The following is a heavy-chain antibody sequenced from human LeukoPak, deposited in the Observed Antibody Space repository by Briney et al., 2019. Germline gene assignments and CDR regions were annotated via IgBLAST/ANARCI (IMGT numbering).Heavy chain of an antibody. J-gene: IGHJ3*02. CDR2: IYYSGST. V-gene: IGHV4-39*07. Sequence: SETLSLTRTVSGGSISSSSYYWGWIRHPPGKGLEWIGSIYYSGSTYYNPSLKSRVTISVDTSKNQFSLKLSSVTAADTAVYYCARDFQAPMYYYDSSGYYDAFDIWGQGTMVTVSS. CDR1: GGSISSSSYY. D-gene: IGHD3-22*01. CDR3: ARDFQAPMYYYDSSGYYDAFDI.